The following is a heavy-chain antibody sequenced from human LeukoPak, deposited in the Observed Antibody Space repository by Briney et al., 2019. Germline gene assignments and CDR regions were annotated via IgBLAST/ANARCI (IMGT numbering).Heavy chain of an antibody. D-gene: IGHD2-2*02. Sequence: ASVKVSCKASGYTFTSYYMHWVRQAPGQGLESMGIINPSGGSTSYAQRFQGRVTMTRDTSTSTVYMELSSLRSEDTAVYYCARDGAHCSSTSCYISGWFDPWGQGTLVTVSS. CDR2: INPSGGST. V-gene: IGHV1-46*01. J-gene: IGHJ5*02. CDR1: GYTFTSYY. CDR3: ARDGAHCSSTSCYISGWFDP.